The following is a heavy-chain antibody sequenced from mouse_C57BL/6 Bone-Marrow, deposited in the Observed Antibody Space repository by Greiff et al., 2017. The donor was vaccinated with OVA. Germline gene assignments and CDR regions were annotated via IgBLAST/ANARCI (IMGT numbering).Heavy chain of an antibody. D-gene: IGHD3-2*02. V-gene: IGHV1-64*01. CDR1: GYTFTSYW. J-gene: IGHJ2*01. Sequence: QVQLQQSGAELVKPGASVKLSCKASGYTFTSYWMHWVKQRPGQGLEWIGMIHPNSGSTNYNEKFKSKATLTVDKSSSTAYMQLSSLTSEDSAVYYCATLDSSGPSYYFDYWGQGTTLTVSS. CDR3: ATLDSSGPSYYFDY. CDR2: IHPNSGST.